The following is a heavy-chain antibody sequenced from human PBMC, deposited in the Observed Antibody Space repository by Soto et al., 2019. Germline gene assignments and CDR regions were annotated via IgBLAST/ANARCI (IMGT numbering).Heavy chain of an antibody. J-gene: IGHJ4*02. CDR3: AKEIDSGRPYYLDY. V-gene: IGHV3-23*01. CDR2: ISASGFGT. Sequence: GGSLRLSCAASGFTFRNYAMTWVRQAPRKGLEWVSTISASGFGTYYADSLKGRLTISRDNSKNTFYLQMNSLRAEDTAVYYCAKEIDSGRPYYLDYWGLGTLVTVSS. D-gene: IGHD1-26*01. CDR1: GFTFRNYA.